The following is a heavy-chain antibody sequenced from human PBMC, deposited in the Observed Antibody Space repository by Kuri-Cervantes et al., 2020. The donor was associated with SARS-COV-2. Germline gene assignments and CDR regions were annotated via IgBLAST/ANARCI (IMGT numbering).Heavy chain of an antibody. J-gene: IGHJ6*03. D-gene: IGHD1-26*01. Sequence: GESLKISCAASGFTFSSYWMHWVRQAPGKGLVWVSHINSDGSSTSYADSVKGRFTISRDNTKNTLYLQMNSLRAEDTAVYYCAREGVGSTHYVDVWGKGTTVTVSS. CDR1: GFTFSSYW. CDR3: AREGVGSTHYVDV. CDR2: INSDGSST. V-gene: IGHV3-74*01.